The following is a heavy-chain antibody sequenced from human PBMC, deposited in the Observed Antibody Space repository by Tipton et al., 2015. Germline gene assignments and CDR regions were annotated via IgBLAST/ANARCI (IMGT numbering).Heavy chain of an antibody. CDR2: VFHTGAT. CDR1: GVSISSYY. V-gene: IGHV4-59*08. D-gene: IGHD1-1*01. J-gene: IGHJ4*02. CDR3: ATLQGPRYFDY. Sequence: TLSLTCTVSGVSISSYYWTWIRQPPGKGLQWVGNVFHTGATSYNSSLKSRLTFSIDTSKNQVSLRLSSVTAADTAVYYCATLQGPRYFDYWGQGTLVTVSS.